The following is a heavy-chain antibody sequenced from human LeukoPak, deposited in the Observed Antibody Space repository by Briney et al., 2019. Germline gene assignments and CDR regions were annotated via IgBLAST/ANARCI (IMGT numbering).Heavy chain of an antibody. CDR2: ISAYNGNT. V-gene: IGHV1-18*01. CDR3: ASMDGSGSYSPDWFDP. Sequence: ASVKVSCKASGYTFTSYGISWVRQAPGQGLEWIGWISAYNGNTNYAQKLQGRVTMTTDTSTSTAYMELRSLRSDGTAVYYCASMDGSGSYSPDWFDPWGQGTLVTVSS. J-gene: IGHJ5*02. D-gene: IGHD3-10*01. CDR1: GYTFTSYG.